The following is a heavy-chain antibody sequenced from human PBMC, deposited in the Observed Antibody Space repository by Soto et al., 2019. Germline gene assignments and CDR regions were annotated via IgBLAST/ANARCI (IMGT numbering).Heavy chain of an antibody. CDR3: ARSIVVVTALDY. CDR2: MNPNSGNT. D-gene: IGHD2-21*02. V-gene: IGHV1-8*01. J-gene: IGHJ4*02. Sequence: ASVRVSCKASGYSFTSYDINWVRQATGQGLEWMGWMNPNSGNTGYAQKFQGRVTMTRSTSISTAYMELSSLRSEDTAVYYCARSIVVVTALDYWGQGTLVTVSS. CDR1: GYSFTSYD.